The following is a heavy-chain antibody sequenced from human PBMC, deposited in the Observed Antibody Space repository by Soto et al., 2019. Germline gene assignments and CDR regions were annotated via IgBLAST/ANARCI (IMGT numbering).Heavy chain of an antibody. V-gene: IGHV3-30-3*01. J-gene: IGHJ6*02. CDR2: ISYDGSNK. D-gene: IGHD3-3*01. CDR3: ARDQTGLRITIFGVVINTASYGMDV. Sequence: PGGSLRLSCAASGFTFSSYAMHWVRQAPGKGLEWVVVISYDGSNKYYADSVKGRFTISRDNSKNTLYLQMNSLRAEDTAVYYCARDQTGLRITIFGVVINTASYGMDVWGQGTTVTVSS. CDR1: GFTFSSYA.